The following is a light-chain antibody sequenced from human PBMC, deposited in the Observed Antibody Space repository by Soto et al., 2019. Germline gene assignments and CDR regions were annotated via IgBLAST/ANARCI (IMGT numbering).Light chain of an antibody. CDR2: DVS. CDR3: SSYTSSSTSKFV. J-gene: IGLJ1*01. V-gene: IGLV2-14*01. CDR1: SSDVGGYNY. Sequence: QSALTQPASVSGSPGQSITISCTGTSSDVGGYNYVSWYQQHPGKAPKLMIYDVSNRPSGVSNRFSGSKSGNTASLTISGLQADYEADYYCSSYTSSSTSKFVFGTGTKVTVL.